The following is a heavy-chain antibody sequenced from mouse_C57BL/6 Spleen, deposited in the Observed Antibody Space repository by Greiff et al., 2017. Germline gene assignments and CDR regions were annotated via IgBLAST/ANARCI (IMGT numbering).Heavy chain of an antibody. Sequence: DVMLVESGGGLVKPGGSLKLSCAASGFTFSSYAMSWVRQTPEKRLEWVATISDGGSYTYYPDNVKGRFTISRENAKNNLYLQMSHLKSEDTAMYYCARDCGYYEEDYWGQGTTLTVSS. CDR1: GFTFSSYA. D-gene: IGHD2-3*01. CDR2: ISDGGSYT. CDR3: ARDCGYYEEDY. V-gene: IGHV5-4*01. J-gene: IGHJ2*01.